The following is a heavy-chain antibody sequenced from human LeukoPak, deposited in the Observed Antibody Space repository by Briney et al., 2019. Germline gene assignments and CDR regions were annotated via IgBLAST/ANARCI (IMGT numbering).Heavy chain of an antibody. J-gene: IGHJ4*02. CDR3: ARYYDFLSTYRPTCDY. Sequence: PGGSLRLSCAASGFTFSSYWMSWVRQAPGKGLEWVANIKQDGSEKYYVDSVKGRFTISKDNAKNSLYLQMNSLRAEDTAVYYCARYYDFLSTYRPTCDYWGQGTLVTVSS. D-gene: IGHD3-3*01. V-gene: IGHV3-7*01. CDR2: IKQDGSEK. CDR1: GFTFSSYW.